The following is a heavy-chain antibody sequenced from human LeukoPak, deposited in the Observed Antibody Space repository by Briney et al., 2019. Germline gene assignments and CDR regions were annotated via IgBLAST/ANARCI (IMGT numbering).Heavy chain of an antibody. V-gene: IGHV1-69*01. Sequence: ASVKVSCKASGGTFSSYAISWVRQAPGQGLEWMGGIIPIFGTANYAQKFPGRVTITADESTSTAYMELSSLRSEDTAVYYCARDLSGTYCSSTSCYLDAFDIWGQGTMVTVSS. J-gene: IGHJ3*02. CDR3: ARDLSGTYCSSTSCYLDAFDI. CDR1: GGTFSSYA. CDR2: IIPIFGTA. D-gene: IGHD2-2*01.